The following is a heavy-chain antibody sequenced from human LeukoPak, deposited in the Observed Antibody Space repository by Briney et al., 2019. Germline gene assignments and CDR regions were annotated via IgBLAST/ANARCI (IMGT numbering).Heavy chain of an antibody. CDR1: GGSISSGGYS. CDR3: ARGPFAPPTYYYDSSGYMFDP. D-gene: IGHD3-22*01. Sequence: PSETLSLTCAVSGGSISSGGYSWSWIRQPPGKGQEWIGYIYHSGSTYYNPSLKSRVTISVDRSKNQFSLKLSSVTAADTAVYYCARGPFAPPTYYYDSSGYMFDPWGQGTLVTVSS. V-gene: IGHV4-30-2*01. J-gene: IGHJ5*02. CDR2: IYHSGST.